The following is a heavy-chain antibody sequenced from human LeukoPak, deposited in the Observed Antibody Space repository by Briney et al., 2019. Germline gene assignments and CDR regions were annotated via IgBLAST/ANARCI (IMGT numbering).Heavy chain of an antibody. D-gene: IGHD2-21*02. CDR2: IKRKTDGGTT. J-gene: IGHJ3*02. CDR3: TTDSVTARRDDAFDI. V-gene: IGHV3-15*01. Sequence: PGGSLRLSCAASGFTFSNAWMSWVRKAPGKGLEWVGRIKRKTDGGTTDYAAPVKGRFTISRDDSKNTLYLQMNSLKNEDTAVYYCTTDSVTARRDDAFDIWGQGTVTVSS. CDR1: GFTFSNAW.